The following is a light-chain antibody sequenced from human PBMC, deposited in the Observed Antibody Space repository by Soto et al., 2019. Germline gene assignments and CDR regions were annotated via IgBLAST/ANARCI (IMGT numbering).Light chain of an antibody. V-gene: IGLV2-14*01. J-gene: IGLJ3*02. Sequence: QSALTQPPSASGSPGQSITISCTGTSSDVGGYDFVSWYQHHPGKAPRLIIYQVTNRPSGVSDRFSGSKSGNTASLTISGLQAEDEADYYCCSFTSTTARVFGGGTKLTVL. CDR1: SSDVGGYDF. CDR3: CSFTSTTARV. CDR2: QVT.